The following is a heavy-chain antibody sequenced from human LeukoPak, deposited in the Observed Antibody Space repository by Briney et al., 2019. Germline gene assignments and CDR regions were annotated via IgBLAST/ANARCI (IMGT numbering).Heavy chain of an antibody. CDR1: GFTFSSFG. J-gene: IGHJ4*02. D-gene: IGHD3-10*01. CDR2: IWYDASNK. Sequence: PGGSLRLSCAASGFTFSSFGMHWVRQAPGKGLEWVAVIWYDASNKYYADSVKGRFTISRDNSKNTLYLQMNSLRDDDTAVYYCANEKGYYGSGNPGGFDYWGQGTLVTVSS. V-gene: IGHV3-33*06. CDR3: ANEKGYYGSGNPGGFDY.